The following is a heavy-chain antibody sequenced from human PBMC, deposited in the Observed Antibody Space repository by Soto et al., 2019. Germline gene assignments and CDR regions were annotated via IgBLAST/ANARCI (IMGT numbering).Heavy chain of an antibody. J-gene: IGHJ6*02. CDR3: ARSITGTTDYYYYGMDV. CDR1: GYSFTSYW. CDR2: IDPSDSYT. D-gene: IGHD1-7*01. Sequence: PGESLQISCKGSGYSFTSYWISWVRQMPGKGLEWMGRIDPSDSYTNYSPSFQGHVTISADKSISTAYLQWSSLKASDTAMYYCARSITGTTDYYYYGMDVWGQGTTVTVSS. V-gene: IGHV5-10-1*01.